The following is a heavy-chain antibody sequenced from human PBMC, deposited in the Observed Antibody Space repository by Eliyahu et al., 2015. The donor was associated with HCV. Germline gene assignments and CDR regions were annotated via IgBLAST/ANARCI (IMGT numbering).Heavy chain of an antibody. CDR2: ISGSGGST. CDR3: AKDLGYLRGWYVWFDP. V-gene: IGHV3-23*01. Sequence: EVQLLESGGGLVQPGGSLRLSCAASGFXFSSYAMSWVRQAPGKGLEWVSAISGSGGSTYYADSVKGRFTISRDNSKNTLYLQMNSLRAEDTAVYYCAKDLGYLRGWYVWFDPWGQGTLVTVSS. D-gene: IGHD6-19*01. J-gene: IGHJ5*02. CDR1: GFXFSSYA.